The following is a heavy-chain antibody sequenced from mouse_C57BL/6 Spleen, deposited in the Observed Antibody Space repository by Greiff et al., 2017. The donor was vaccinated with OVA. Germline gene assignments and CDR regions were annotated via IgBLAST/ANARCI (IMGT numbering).Heavy chain of an antibody. CDR2: IDPSDSYT. Sequence: QVQLQQPGAELVKPGASVKLSCKASGYTFTSYWMQWVKQRPGQGLEWIGEIDPSDSYTNYNQKFKGKATLTVDTSSSTAYMQLSSLTSEDSAVYYCARNWEADYWGQGTTLTVSS. CDR1: GYTFTSYW. CDR3: ARNWEADY. D-gene: IGHD4-1*01. J-gene: IGHJ2*01. V-gene: IGHV1-50*01.